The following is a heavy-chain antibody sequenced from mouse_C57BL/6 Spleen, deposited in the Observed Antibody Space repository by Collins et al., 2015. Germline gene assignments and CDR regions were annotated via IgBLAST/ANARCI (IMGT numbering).Heavy chain of an antibody. CDR1: GYSITSDYA. CDR2: ISYSGST. V-gene: IGHV3-2*02. Sequence: DVQLQESGPGLVKPSQSLPLTCTVTGYSITSDYAWNWIRQFPGNKLEWMGYISYSGSTSYNPSLKSRISITRDTSKNQFFLQLNSVTTEDTATYYCAHYGSSPAWFAYWGQGTLVTVSA. J-gene: IGHJ3*01. D-gene: IGHD1-1*01. CDR3: AHYGSSPAWFAY.